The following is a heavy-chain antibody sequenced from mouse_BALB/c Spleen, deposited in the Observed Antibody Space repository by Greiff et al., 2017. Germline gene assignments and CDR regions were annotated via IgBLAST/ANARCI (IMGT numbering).Heavy chain of an antibody. CDR3: ARGVITTVVPTGDYFDY. D-gene: IGHD1-1*01. CDR1: GFNIKDTY. V-gene: IGHV14-3*02. CDR2: IDPANGNT. J-gene: IGHJ2*01. Sequence: EVKLMESGAELVKPGASVKLSCTASGFNIKDTYMHWVKQRPEQGLEWIGRIDPANGNTKYDPKFQGKATITADTSSNTAYLQLSSLTSEDTAVYYCARGVITTVVPTGDYFDYWGQGTTLTVSS.